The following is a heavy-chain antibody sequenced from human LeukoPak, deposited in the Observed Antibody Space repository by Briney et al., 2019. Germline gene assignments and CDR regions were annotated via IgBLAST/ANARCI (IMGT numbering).Heavy chain of an antibody. J-gene: IGHJ6*03. D-gene: IGHD3-10*01. Sequence: RASVTVSCKASGYIFTSYYMHWVRQAPGQGLEWMGIINPSGGNTNYAQKFQGRVTMTRDASISTAYMELSRLRSDDTAVYYCARGHYGSGSYFYYYYYYYMDVWGKGTTVTISS. V-gene: IGHV1-46*01. CDR3: ARGHYGSGSYFYYYYYYYMDV. CDR2: INPSGGNT. CDR1: GYIFTSYY.